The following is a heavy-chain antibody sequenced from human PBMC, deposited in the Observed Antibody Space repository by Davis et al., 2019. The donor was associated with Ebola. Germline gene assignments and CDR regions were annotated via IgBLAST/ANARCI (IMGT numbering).Heavy chain of an antibody. J-gene: IGHJ4*02. V-gene: IGHV3-11*01. CDR2: ISSSGSTI. CDR1: GFTFSDYY. Sequence: GESLKISCAASGFTFSDYYMSWIRQAPGKGLEWVSYISSSGSTIYYADSVKGRFTISRDNAKNSLYLQMNSLRAEDTAVYYCARDRDTGSYYYDSSGYYPMNDYWGQGTLVTVSS. CDR3: ARDRDTGSYYYDSSGYYPMNDY. D-gene: IGHD3-22*01.